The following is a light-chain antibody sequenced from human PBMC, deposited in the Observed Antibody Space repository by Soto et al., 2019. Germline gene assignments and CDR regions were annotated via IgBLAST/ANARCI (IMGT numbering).Light chain of an antibody. CDR3: QHYGSSQWTFGQWT. V-gene: IGKV3-20*01. J-gene: IGKJ1*01. Sequence: EIVLTQSPGTLSLSPGERATLSCRASQSVGTKLAWYRQTPGQAPRLLIYGASSRATDTPARFSGSGAGTDFTLIISRVEPVDFAVYFCQHYGSSQWTFGQWTFGQGTKVEIK. CDR1: QSVGTK. CDR2: GAS.